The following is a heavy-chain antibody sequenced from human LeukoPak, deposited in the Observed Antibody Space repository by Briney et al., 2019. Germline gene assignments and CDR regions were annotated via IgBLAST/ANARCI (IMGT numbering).Heavy chain of an antibody. CDR3: ASQGSGGSYYYYMDA. D-gene: IGHD2-15*01. Sequence: SETLSLTCTVSGGSISSSYYWGWIRQPPGKGLEWIGSIYYRGGTYYNPSLKSRVSISVDASKNQFSLKLSSVTAADTAVYYCASQGSGGSYYYYMDAWGKGTTVTVSS. J-gene: IGHJ6*03. CDR1: GGSISSSYY. CDR2: IYYRGGT. V-gene: IGHV4-39*01.